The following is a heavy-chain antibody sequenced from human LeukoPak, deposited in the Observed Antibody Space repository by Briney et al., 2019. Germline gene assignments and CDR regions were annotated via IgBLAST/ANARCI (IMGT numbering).Heavy chain of an antibody. J-gene: IGHJ4*02. V-gene: IGHV3-21*01. Sequence: GGSLRLSCAASGFTFSSYSMNWVRQAPGKGLEWVSSISSSSSYIYYADSVKGRFTISRDNAKNSLYLQMNSPRAEDTAVYYCARDPAATYYYDSSGYYDYWGQGTLVTVSS. CDR1: GFTFSSYS. CDR2: ISSSSSYI. D-gene: IGHD3-22*01. CDR3: ARDPAATYYYDSSGYYDY.